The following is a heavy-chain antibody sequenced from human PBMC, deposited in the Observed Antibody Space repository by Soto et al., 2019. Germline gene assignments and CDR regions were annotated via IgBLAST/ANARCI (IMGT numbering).Heavy chain of an antibody. CDR3: TRPGSITGTTFGVSRVMDV. CDR1: GFTFSGSA. Sequence: EVQLVESGGGLVQPGGSLKLSCAASGFTFSGSAMHWVRQASGKGLEWVGRIRSKANNYATAYAASVKGRFTIYRDDSKNTAYLQMNSLKTEDTAVYYCTRPGSITGTTFGVSRVMDVWGQGTTVTVSS. CDR2: IRSKANNYAT. J-gene: IGHJ6*02. D-gene: IGHD1-7*01. V-gene: IGHV3-73*02.